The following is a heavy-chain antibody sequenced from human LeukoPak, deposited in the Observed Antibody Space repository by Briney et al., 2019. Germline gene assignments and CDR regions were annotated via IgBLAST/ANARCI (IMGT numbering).Heavy chain of an antibody. D-gene: IGHD3-9*01. J-gene: IGHJ4*02. V-gene: IGHV3-23*01. CDR2: ISGSGGST. Sequence: GGSLRLSCAASGFTFSDYAMNWVRQAPGKGLEWVSAISGSGGSTYYADSVKGRFTISRDNSKNTLYLQMNSLRAEDTAVYYCAKSVLTGLSYFDYWGQGTLVTVSS. CDR3: AKSVLTGLSYFDY. CDR1: GFTFSDYA.